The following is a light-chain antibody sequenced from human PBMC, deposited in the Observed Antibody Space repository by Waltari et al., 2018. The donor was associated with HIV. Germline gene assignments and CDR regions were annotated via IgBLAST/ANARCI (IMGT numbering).Light chain of an antibody. Sequence: EIVMTQSPATLSVSPGERATLSCRASQTISSNLAWYQQKPGQAPRRLIYGASTRATGIPARFIGSGSETEFTLTISSLQSEDFAVYYCQQYLNWPPHTFGQGTKLEIK. CDR3: QQYLNWPPHT. CDR2: GAS. J-gene: IGKJ2*01. V-gene: IGKV3-15*01. CDR1: QTISSN.